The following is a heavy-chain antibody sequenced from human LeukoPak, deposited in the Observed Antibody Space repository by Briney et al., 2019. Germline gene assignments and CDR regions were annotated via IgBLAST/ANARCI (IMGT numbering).Heavy chain of an antibody. V-gene: IGHV3-23*01. Sequence: GSLRLSCTASGFSFSAYAMMWVRQAPGKGPEWVSAIRGSGVNTYYADSVKGRFTISRDNSKYTLFLQMNSLRAEDTAAYYCARDPNGDYIGAFDMWGPGTMVTVSS. CDR1: GFSFSAYA. D-gene: IGHD4-17*01. CDR3: ARDPNGDYIGAFDM. CDR2: IRGSGVNT. J-gene: IGHJ3*02.